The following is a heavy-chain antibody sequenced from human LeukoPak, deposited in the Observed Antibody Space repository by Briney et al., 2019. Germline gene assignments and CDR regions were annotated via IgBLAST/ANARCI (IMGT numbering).Heavy chain of an antibody. CDR3: ARDWELGY. V-gene: IGHV4-59*01. D-gene: IGHD1-26*01. J-gene: IGHJ4*02. CDR1: GDSISDYY. CDR2: YYSGST. Sequence: PSETLSLTCTISGDSISDYYWSWIRQPPGKGLEWIGYYYSGSTKYNPSLESRVTISLDTSKNQFSLRLRSMTAADTAVYYCARDWELGYWGRGTLVTVSS.